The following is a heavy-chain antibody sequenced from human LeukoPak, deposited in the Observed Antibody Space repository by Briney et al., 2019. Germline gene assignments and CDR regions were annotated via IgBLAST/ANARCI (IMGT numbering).Heavy chain of an antibody. CDR2: IIPIFGTA. Sequence: VASVKVSCKASGYTFTSHDISWVRQAPGQGLEWMGGIIPIFGTANYAQKFQGRVTITTDESTSTAYMELSSLRSEDTAVYYCARVDTAMVTFDYWGQGTLVTVSS. J-gene: IGHJ4*02. D-gene: IGHD5-18*01. V-gene: IGHV1-69*05. CDR1: GYTFTSHD. CDR3: ARVDTAMVTFDY.